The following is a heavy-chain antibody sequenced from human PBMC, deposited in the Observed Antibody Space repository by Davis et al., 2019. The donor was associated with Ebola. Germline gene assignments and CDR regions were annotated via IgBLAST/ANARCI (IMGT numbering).Heavy chain of an antibody. D-gene: IGHD3-22*01. Sequence: GESLKISCAASGFTFSSCSMNWVRQATGKGLGWVSYISSSSSTIYYAESVKGRFTISRDNAKNSLYLQMNSLRDEDTAVYYCARDATYYFDSSSYYIAPNDAFDILGQGTMVTVSS. CDR3: ARDATYYFDSSSYYIAPNDAFDI. CDR1: GFTFSSCS. J-gene: IGHJ3*02. CDR2: ISSSSSTI. V-gene: IGHV3-48*02.